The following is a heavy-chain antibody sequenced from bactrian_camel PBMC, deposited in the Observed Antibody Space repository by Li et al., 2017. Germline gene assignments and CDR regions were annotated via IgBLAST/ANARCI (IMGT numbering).Heavy chain of an antibody. V-gene: IGHV3S31*01. CDR1: GFTFSSYA. CDR3: AAEGCYRVPRGSCRWTEYRY. Sequence: DVQLVESGGGLVQPGGSLRLSCAASGFTFSSYAMTWVRQAPGKGLEWVSLITSDGSTTYYAESVKGRFAISIDNAKTTLYLQMNNLRADDTAMYYCAAEGCYRVPRGSCRWTEYRYWGQGTQVTVS. J-gene: IGHJ4*01. CDR2: ITSDGSTT. D-gene: IGHD1*01.